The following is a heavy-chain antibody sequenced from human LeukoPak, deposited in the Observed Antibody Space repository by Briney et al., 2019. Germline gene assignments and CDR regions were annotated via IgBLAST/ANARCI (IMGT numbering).Heavy chain of an antibody. Sequence: SETLSLTCAVYGGSFSGYYWSWIRQPPGKGLEWIGEINHSGSTNYNPSLKSRVTISVDTSKNQFSLKLSSVAAADTAVYYCSRSFSRQLLQYLLLLLLDVWGKGTTVTVSS. D-gene: IGHD5-18*01. V-gene: IGHV4-34*01. CDR3: SRSFSRQLLQYLLLLLLDV. CDR1: GGSFSGYY. CDR2: INHSGST. J-gene: IGHJ6*04.